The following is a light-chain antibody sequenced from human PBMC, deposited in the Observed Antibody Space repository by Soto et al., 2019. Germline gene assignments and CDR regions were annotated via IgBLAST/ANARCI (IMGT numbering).Light chain of an antibody. CDR3: HHYNNWLGT. CDR2: GAS. Sequence: EIVMTQSPATLSVSRGERATLSCRANQAISSNLAWYQQKPGQAPRLLIYGASTRATGIPDRFSGSGSGTEFTLTISSLQSEDFAVYYCHHYNNWLGTFGGGTKV. J-gene: IGKJ4*01. V-gene: IGKV3-15*01. CDR1: QAISSN.